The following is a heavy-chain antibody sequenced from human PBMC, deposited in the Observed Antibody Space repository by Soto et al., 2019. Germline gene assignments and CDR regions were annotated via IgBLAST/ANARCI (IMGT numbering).Heavy chain of an antibody. CDR1: GFTFNTYA. Sequence: GGSLRLSCTGSGFTFNTYALHWVRQAPGKGLEWVAVISSDGRNKNYAASVKGRFTISRENSKNTLYLQMNSLKTEDTAVYYCTTAALPWGQGTLVTVSS. V-gene: IGHV3-30*07. D-gene: IGHD2-15*01. CDR3: TTAALP. CDR2: ISSDGRNK. J-gene: IGHJ5*02.